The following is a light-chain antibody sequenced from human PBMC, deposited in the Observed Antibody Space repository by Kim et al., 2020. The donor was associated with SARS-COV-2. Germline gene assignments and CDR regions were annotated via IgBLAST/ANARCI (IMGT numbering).Light chain of an antibody. V-gene: IGLV3-1*01. Sequence: VSPGKTARITCSGDKLGDKYAFWYQQKPGHPPVLVMYQDSKRPSGIPERFSGSNSGNTATLTISGTQAMDEADYYCQAWDSSTGVFGTGTEVTVL. CDR1: KLGDKY. CDR3: QAWDSSTGV. CDR2: QDS. J-gene: IGLJ1*01.